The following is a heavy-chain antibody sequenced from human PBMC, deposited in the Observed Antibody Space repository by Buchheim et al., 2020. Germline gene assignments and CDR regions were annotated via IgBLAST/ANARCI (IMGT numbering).Heavy chain of an antibody. Sequence: EVQLVESGGGLVQPGGSLRLSCAASGFTFSSYWMHWVRQAPGKGLVWVSRINSDGSSTSYADSVKGRFTISRDNAKNTLYLQMNSLRAEDTAVYYCAREVAVAGTWGFYYYYGMDVWGQGTT. CDR2: INSDGSST. CDR3: AREVAVAGTWGFYYYYGMDV. D-gene: IGHD6-19*01. J-gene: IGHJ6*02. CDR1: GFTFSSYW. V-gene: IGHV3-74*01.